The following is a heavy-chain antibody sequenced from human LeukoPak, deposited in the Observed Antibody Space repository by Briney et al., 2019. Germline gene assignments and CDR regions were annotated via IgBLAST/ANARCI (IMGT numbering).Heavy chain of an antibody. J-gene: IGHJ4*02. D-gene: IGHD6-13*01. CDR1: GFTFSSYE. CDR2: ISSSGSTI. V-gene: IGHV3-48*03. Sequence: QSGGSLRLSCAASGFTFSSYEMNWVRQAPGKGLEWVSYISSSGSTIYYADSVKGRFTISRHNAKNSLYLQMNSLRAEDTAVYYCARVSRIAAAEPFDYWGQGTLVTVSS. CDR3: ARVSRIAAAEPFDY.